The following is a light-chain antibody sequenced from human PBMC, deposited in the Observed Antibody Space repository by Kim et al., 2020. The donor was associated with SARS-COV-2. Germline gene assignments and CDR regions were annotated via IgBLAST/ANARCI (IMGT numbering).Light chain of an antibody. J-gene: IGKJ4*01. Sequence: PAAISCRSSQSLEYSDVNTYVNWFQQRPGQSPRRLFYKVSNRASGVPDRFSASGSGTDFTLKISRVEAEDVGVYYCMQGTHWPLTFGGGTKVDIK. CDR2: KVS. V-gene: IGKV2-30*01. CDR3: MQGTHWPLT. CDR1: QSLEYSDVNTY.